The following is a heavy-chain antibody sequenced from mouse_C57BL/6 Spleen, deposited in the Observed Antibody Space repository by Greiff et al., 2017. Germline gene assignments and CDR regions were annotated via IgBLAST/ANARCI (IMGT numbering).Heavy chain of an antibody. CDR1: GFTFSSYG. CDR2: ISSGGSYT. CDR3: ARHSSYFDY. J-gene: IGHJ2*01. Sequence: EVQVVESGGDLVKPGGSLKLSCAASGFTFSSYGMSWVRQTPDKRLEWVATISSGGSYTYYPDSVKGRFTISRDNAKNTLYLHMSSLKSEDTAMYYCARHSSYFDYWGQGTTLTVSS. V-gene: IGHV5-6*01. D-gene: IGHD1-1*01.